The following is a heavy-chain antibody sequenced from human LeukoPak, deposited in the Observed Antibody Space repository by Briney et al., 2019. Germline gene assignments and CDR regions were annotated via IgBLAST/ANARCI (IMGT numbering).Heavy chain of an antibody. CDR1: GFTISSNY. CDR3: ARVHPQSGYFDY. J-gene: IGHJ4*02. Sequence: GGSLRLSCAASGFTISSNYMSWVRQAPGKGLEWVSIIYSDGTTYYADSVKGRFTISRDNSKNTLYLQMNSLRADDTAVYYCARVHPQSGYFDYWGQGTLVTVSS. V-gene: IGHV3-53*01. CDR2: IYSDGTT.